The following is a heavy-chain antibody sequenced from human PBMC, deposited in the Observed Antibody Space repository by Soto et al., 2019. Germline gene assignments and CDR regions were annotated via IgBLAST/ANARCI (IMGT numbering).Heavy chain of an antibody. CDR3: TTFSDFWSGYPNYYYMDV. V-gene: IGHV3-15*04. CDR1: GFTFSNAW. D-gene: IGHD3-3*01. Sequence: ESGGGLVKPGGSLRLSCAASGFTFSNAWMSWVRQAPGKGLEWVGRIESKTDGGTTDYAAPVKGRFTISRDDSKNTLYLQMNSLKTEDTAVYYCTTFSDFWSGYPNYYYMDVWGKGTTVTVSS. CDR2: IESKTDGGTT. J-gene: IGHJ6*03.